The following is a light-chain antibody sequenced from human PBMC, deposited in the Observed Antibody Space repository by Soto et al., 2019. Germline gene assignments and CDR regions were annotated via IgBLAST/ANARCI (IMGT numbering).Light chain of an antibody. CDR2: TAS. Sequence: DIHMTQSPSSLSASVGDRVTITCRASQHIKQYLNWYQQKPGKAPNLLIYTASSLQVGLPSRFSGSGSGTDFTLTISSLQPEDCETYYCQQGIGTPLTFGGGTKVEIK. J-gene: IGKJ4*01. CDR3: QQGIGTPLT. CDR1: QHIKQY. V-gene: IGKV1-39*01.